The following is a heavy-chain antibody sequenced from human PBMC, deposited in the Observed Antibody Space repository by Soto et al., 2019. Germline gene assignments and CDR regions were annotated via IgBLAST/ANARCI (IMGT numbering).Heavy chain of an antibody. CDR3: ARGGEPLGYYGLDV. V-gene: IGHV4-61*01. Sequence: SETLSLTCSVSGGSVRSGNHFWNWIRQPPGRGLEWLGYMYYTGVTNYNPSLKSRVRMSVDTSKNEFSLELTSLTAADTAVYYCARGGEPLGYYGLDVWGQGTTVTVSS. CDR2: MYYTGVT. J-gene: IGHJ6*02. CDR1: GGSVRSGNHF.